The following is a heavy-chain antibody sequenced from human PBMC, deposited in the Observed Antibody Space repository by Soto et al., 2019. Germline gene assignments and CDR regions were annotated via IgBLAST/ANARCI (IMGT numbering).Heavy chain of an antibody. CDR1: GGSFSGYY. CDR2: INHSGST. CDR3: ARVKRSSFWDLFFDY. D-gene: IGHD6-6*01. Sequence: XATLSLACAVYGGSFSGYYWSWIRQPPGKGLEWIGEINHSGSTNYNPSLKSRVTISVDTSKNQFSLKLSSVTAADTAVYYCARVKRSSFWDLFFDYWGQGTLVTVSS. J-gene: IGHJ4*02. V-gene: IGHV4-34*01.